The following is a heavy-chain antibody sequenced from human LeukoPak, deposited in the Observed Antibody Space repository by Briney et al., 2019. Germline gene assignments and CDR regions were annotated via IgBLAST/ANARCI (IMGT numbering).Heavy chain of an antibody. Sequence: SETLSLTCAVYGGSFSGYYWSWIRQPPGKGLEWIGEINHSGSTNYNPSLKSRVTISVDTSKNQFSLKLSSVTAADTAVYYCADEDYDFWSGYSHYWGQETLVTVSS. J-gene: IGHJ4*02. CDR2: INHSGST. CDR1: GGSFSGYY. V-gene: IGHV4-34*01. D-gene: IGHD3-3*01. CDR3: ADEDYDFWSGYSHY.